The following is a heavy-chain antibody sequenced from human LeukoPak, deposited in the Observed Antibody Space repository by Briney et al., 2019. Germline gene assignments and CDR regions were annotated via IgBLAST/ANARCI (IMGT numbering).Heavy chain of an antibody. CDR1: GYTLTELS. CDR2: FDPEDGET. J-gene: IGHJ4*02. CDR3: ATGRTNTIYDYVWGSYRSFDY. D-gene: IGHD3-16*02. V-gene: IGHV1-24*01. Sequence: ASVKVSCKVSGYTLTELSMHWVRQVPGKGLEWMGGFDPEDGETIYAQKFQGRVTMTEDTSTDTAYMELSSLRSEDTAVYYCATGRTNTIYDYVWGSYRSFDYWGQGTLVTVSS.